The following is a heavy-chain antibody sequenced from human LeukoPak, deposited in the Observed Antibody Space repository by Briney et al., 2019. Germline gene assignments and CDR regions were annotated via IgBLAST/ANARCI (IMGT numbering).Heavy chain of an antibody. CDR3: ARESGSVTSEVDFDY. D-gene: IGHD4-17*01. CDR2: IRLDGSQK. Sequence: PGGSLRLSCAASGFTFSSYWMSWVRQAPGKGLEWVATIRLDGSQKYYVDSVKGRFTISRDNAKNSLYLQMNSLRAEDTAVYYCARESGSVTSEVDFDYWGQGTLVTVSS. CDR1: GFTFSSYW. V-gene: IGHV3-7*01. J-gene: IGHJ4*02.